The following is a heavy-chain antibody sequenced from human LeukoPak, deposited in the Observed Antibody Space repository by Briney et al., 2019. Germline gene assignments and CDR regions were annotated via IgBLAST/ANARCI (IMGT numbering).Heavy chain of an antibody. D-gene: IGHD2-8*01. Sequence: PGGSLRLSCAASGFTVSSNYMSWVRQAPGKGLEWVSAISGSGGSTYYADSVKGRFTISRDNSKNTLYLQMNSLRAEDTAVYYCAKTPAGSVCLIIPTTCGMDVWGQGTTVTVSS. CDR1: GFTVSSNY. J-gene: IGHJ6*02. CDR2: ISGSGGST. CDR3: AKTPAGSVCLIIPTTCGMDV. V-gene: IGHV3-23*01.